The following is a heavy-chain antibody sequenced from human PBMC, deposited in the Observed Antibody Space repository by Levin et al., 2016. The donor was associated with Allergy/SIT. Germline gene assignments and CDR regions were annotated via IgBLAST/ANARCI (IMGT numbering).Heavy chain of an antibody. J-gene: IGHJ4*02. CDR2: LLQWEH. CDR1: GGSISSYY. D-gene: IGHD3-10*01. Sequence: SETLSLTCTVSGGSISSYYWELDPAAPREGTGVDWVYLLQWEHQLQPSLKSRVTISVDTSKNQFSLKLSSVTAADTAVYYCARGYGSKLGYFDYWGQGTLVTVSS. V-gene: IGHV4-59*01. CDR3: ARGYGSKLGYFDY.